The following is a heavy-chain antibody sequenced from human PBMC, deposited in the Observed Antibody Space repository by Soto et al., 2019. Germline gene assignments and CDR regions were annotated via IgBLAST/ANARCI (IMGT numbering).Heavy chain of an antibody. V-gene: IGHV4-30-4*01. CDR2: IYNSGST. J-gene: IGHJ2*01. CDR3: PRGGLRYFDWLLRNWYFDL. CDR1: GGSISSGDYY. Sequence: QVQLQESGPGLVKPSQTLSLTCTVSGGSISSGDYYWSWIRQPPGKGLEWIGYIYNSGSTYYNPSLKSRVTISVDASKNQFSLKLSSVTAADTAVYYCPRGGLRYFDWLLRNWYFDLWGRGTLVTVSS. D-gene: IGHD3-9*01.